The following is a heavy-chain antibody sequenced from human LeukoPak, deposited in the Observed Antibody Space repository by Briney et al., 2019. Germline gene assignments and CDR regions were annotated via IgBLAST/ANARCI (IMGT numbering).Heavy chain of an antibody. CDR1: GYTFTSYG. J-gene: IGHJ4*02. CDR3: ARVSAVAGGGDY. D-gene: IGHD6-19*01. V-gene: IGHV1-18*01. CDR2: ISAYNGNT. Sequence: GASVKVSCKASGYTFTSYGISWVRQAPGQGLEWMGWISAYNGNTNYAQKFQGRVTITRDTSASTAYMELSSLRSEDTAVYYCARVSAVAGGGDYWGQGTLVTVSS.